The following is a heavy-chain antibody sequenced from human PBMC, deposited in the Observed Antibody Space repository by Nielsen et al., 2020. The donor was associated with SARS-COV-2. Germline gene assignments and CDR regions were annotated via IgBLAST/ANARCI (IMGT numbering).Heavy chain of an antibody. CDR3: AKTTAGAPWFDP. CDR2: IYYSGST. V-gene: IGHV4-59*13. J-gene: IGHJ5*02. CDR1: GGSISSYY. Sequence: SETLSLTCTVSGGSISSYYWSWIRQPPGKGLEWIGYIYYSGSTNYNPSLKSRVTISVDTSKNQFSLKLSSVTAADTAVYYCAKTTAGAPWFDPWGQGTLVTVSS. D-gene: IGHD6-19*01.